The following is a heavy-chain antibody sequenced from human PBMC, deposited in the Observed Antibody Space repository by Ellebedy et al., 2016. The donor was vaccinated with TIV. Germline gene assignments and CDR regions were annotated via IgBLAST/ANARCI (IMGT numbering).Heavy chain of an antibody. J-gene: IGHJ5*02. Sequence: GSLRLSXAVYGESFSGFYWSWIRQPPGKGLEWIGEINHSGNTNYNPPLKSRVTLSVDTSKNQFSLKLKSLTAADTAVYYCARKYCDSFSCHAFDPWGQGTLVTVSS. CDR3: ARKYCDSFSCHAFDP. V-gene: IGHV4-34*01. D-gene: IGHD2-2*01. CDR1: GESFSGFY. CDR2: INHSGNT.